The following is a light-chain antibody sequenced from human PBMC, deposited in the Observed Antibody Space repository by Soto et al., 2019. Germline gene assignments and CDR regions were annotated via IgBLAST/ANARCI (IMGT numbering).Light chain of an antibody. V-gene: IGKV3-11*01. CDR3: QQRSNWPPNT. J-gene: IGKJ2*01. CDR1: QRVSSY. Sequence: EIVLTQSPATLSLSPGERATLSCRASQRVSSYLTWYQQKPGQAPRLLIYDASNRATGIPARFSGSGSGTDFTFTISSLEPEDFAVYYCQQRSNWPPNTFGQGTKLEIK. CDR2: DAS.